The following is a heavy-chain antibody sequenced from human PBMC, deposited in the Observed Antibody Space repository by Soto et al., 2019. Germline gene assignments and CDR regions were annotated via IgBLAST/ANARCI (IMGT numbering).Heavy chain of an antibody. CDR2: INHSGST. D-gene: IGHD6-13*01. CDR1: GGSFSGYY. Sequence: PSETLSLTRAVHGGSFSGYYWSWIRPPPGKGLEWIGEINHSGSTNYNPSLKSRVTISVDTSKNQFSLKLSSVTAADTAVYYCARNPPVPGIAAASPDYWGQGTLVTVSS. J-gene: IGHJ4*02. V-gene: IGHV4-34*01. CDR3: ARNPPVPGIAAASPDY.